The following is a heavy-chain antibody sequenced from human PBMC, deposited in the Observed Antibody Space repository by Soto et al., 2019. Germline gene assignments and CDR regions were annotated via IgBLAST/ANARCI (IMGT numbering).Heavy chain of an antibody. D-gene: IGHD6-6*01. CDR1: GFTFSSYA. J-gene: IGHJ6*02. CDR3: AKDYSSSSNDYYYGMDV. CDR2: ISGSGGST. V-gene: IGHV3-23*01. Sequence: PGGSLRLSCAASGFTFSSYAMSWVRQAPGKGLERVSAISGSGGSTYYADSVKGRFTISRDNSKNTLYLQMNSLRAEDTAVYYCAKDYSSSSNDYYYGMDVWGQGTTVTVSS.